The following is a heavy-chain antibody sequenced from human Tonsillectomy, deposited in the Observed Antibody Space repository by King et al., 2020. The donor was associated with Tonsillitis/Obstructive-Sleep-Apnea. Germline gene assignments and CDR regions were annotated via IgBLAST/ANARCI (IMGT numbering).Heavy chain of an antibody. V-gene: IGHV4-34*01. J-gene: IGHJ5*02. D-gene: IGHD6-6*01. CDR2: INHSGST. Sequence: VQLQQWGAGLLKPSATLSLTCAVYGGSFSGYYWSWIRQPPGKGLEWIGEINHSGSTNYNPSLKSRVTISVDTSKNQFSLKLTSVTAADTAVYYWSSSYSSSSHHNWFDPWGQGTLVTVSS. CDR3: SSSYSSSSHHNWFDP. CDR1: GGSFSGYY.